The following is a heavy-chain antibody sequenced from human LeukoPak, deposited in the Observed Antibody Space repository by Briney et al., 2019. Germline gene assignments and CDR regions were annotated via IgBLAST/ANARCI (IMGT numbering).Heavy chain of an antibody. CDR2: IKQDGSEK. V-gene: IGHV3-7*03. J-gene: IGHJ4*02. CDR3: AKDLIAYSYGYAGRSNFDY. CDR1: GFTFNNYW. Sequence: GGSLRLSCAASGFTFNNYWMNWVRQAPGKGLEWVANIKQDGSEKYYVDSVKGRFTISRDNAKKSLYLQMNSLRAEDTAIYYCAKDLIAYSYGYAGRSNFDYWGQGTLVTVSS. D-gene: IGHD5-18*01.